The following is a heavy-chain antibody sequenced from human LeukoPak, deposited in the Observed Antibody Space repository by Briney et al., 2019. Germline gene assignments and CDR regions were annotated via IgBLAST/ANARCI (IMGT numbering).Heavy chain of an antibody. Sequence: SETLSLTCTVSGGSISSSSYYWGWIRQPPGKGLEWIGSIYYSGSTYYNPSLKSRVTISVDTSKNQFSLKLSSVTAADTAVYYCARDRVYNWNFRLFDYWGQGTLVTVSS. J-gene: IGHJ4*02. D-gene: IGHD1-7*01. CDR1: GGSISSSSYY. V-gene: IGHV4-39*07. CDR3: ARDRVYNWNFRLFDY. CDR2: IYYSGST.